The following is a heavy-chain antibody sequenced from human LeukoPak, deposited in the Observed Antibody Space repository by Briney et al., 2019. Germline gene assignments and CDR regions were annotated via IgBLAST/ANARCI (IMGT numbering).Heavy chain of an antibody. V-gene: IGHV4-59*01. CDR3: ARGVYIAAAQYGY. CDR1: GFTFSSYA. CDR2: IYYSGTT. Sequence: GSQRLSCAASGFTFSSYAMSWVRQAPGKGLEWIGYIYYSGTTNYNPSLKSRVTISVDTSKNQFSLKLSSVTAADTAVYYCARGVYIAAAQYGYWGQGTLVTVSS. J-gene: IGHJ4*02. D-gene: IGHD6-13*01.